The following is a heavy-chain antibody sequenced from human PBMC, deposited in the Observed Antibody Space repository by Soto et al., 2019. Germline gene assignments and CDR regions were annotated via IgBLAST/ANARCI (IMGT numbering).Heavy chain of an antibody. Sequence: EVQLLESGGGLVQPGGSLRLSCAASGFSFSAYGMSWVRQAPGKGLEGVSSIGGGSTYYADSVKGRFTISRDNSKNTLYLQMNSLRVEDTAVYYCATRSLIAVDTTPRGKGTLVTVSS. V-gene: IGHV3-23*01. CDR2: IGGGST. CDR1: GFSFSAYG. CDR3: ATRSLIAVDTTP. J-gene: IGHJ5*02. D-gene: IGHD6-19*01.